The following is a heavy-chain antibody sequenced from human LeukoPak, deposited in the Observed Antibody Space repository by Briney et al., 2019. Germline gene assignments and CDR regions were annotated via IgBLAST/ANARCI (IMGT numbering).Heavy chain of an antibody. D-gene: IGHD6-13*01. CDR1: GFTFDDYA. CDR3: AKALRIAAAGTDVYYGMDV. Sequence: PGGSLRLSCAASGFTFDDYAMPWVRQAPGKGLEWVSGISWNSGSIGYADSVKGRFTISRDNAKNSLYLQMNSLRAEDTALYYCAKALRIAAAGTDVYYGMDVWGQGTTITVSS. V-gene: IGHV3-9*01. J-gene: IGHJ6*02. CDR2: ISWNSGSI.